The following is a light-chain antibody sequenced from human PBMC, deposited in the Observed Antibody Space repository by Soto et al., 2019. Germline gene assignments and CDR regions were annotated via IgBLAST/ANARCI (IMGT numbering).Light chain of an antibody. Sequence: DIQMTHSPSSLSASVGDSVTITCRASQNIKTYLNWYQQKPGKAPNLLIYAASSLHSGVPSRFSGSGSGTDFTLTISSLQPEDFATYYCQQSFSSPPWTFGQGTKVDIK. J-gene: IGKJ1*01. CDR3: QQSFSSPPWT. CDR1: QNIKTY. V-gene: IGKV1-39*01. CDR2: AAS.